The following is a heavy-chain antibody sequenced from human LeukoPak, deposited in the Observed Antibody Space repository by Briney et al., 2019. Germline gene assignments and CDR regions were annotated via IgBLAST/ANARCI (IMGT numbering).Heavy chain of an antibody. D-gene: IGHD1-7*01. Sequence: GASVTVSCTASGYTFTSYDIHWVRQAPGHGLEWMGGIIPIFGTPNYAQKFQGRVTITADESTSTAYVELSSLRSEDTAVYYCASYGDWNSTDYWGQGTLVTVSS. V-gene: IGHV1-69*13. CDR2: IIPIFGTP. CDR3: ASYGDWNSTDY. J-gene: IGHJ4*02. CDR1: GYTFTSYD.